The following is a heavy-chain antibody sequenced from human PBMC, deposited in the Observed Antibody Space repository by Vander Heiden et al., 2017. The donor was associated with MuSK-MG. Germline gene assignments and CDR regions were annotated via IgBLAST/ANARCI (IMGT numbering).Heavy chain of an antibody. D-gene: IGHD6-6*01. J-gene: IGHJ4*02. V-gene: IGHV3-74*01. Sequence: EVQLVESGGGLVQPGGSLRLSCVASGFTFSNYWMHWVRQAPGKGLVGVSRINTDGSYTSYADSVKGRFTISRDNAKNTLYLQMNSLRTEDTAVYYCARVGSAPPFNWGQGTLVTVSS. CDR2: INTDGSYT. CDR3: ARVGSAPPFN. CDR1: GFTFSNYW.